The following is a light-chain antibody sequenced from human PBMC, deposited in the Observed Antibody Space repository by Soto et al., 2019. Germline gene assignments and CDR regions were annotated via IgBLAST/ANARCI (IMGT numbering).Light chain of an antibody. V-gene: IGKV2-29*03. J-gene: IGKJ2*01. CDR2: RVS. CDR3: MQAIQLPYT. CDR1: QSLLHSDGGTY. Sequence: DLVMTQTPLSLSVTPGQSASISCKSSQSLLHSDGGTYLFWYLQKPGQSPQLLIYRVSNRLSGVPNRYSGSGSGTDFTLTISRVEAEDVGIYYCMQAIQLPYTFGLGTKLEI.